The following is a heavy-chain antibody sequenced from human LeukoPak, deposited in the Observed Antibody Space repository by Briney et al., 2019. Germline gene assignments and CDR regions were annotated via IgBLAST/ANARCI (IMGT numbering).Heavy chain of an antibody. CDR1: GYSFTSYW. CDR3: ARRSGILTGTYYYYYGMDV. J-gene: IGHJ6*02. CDR2: IYPGDSDT. D-gene: IGHD3-9*01. V-gene: IGHV5-51*01. Sequence: GESLKISCKGSGYSFTSYWIGWVRQMPGKGLEWMGIIYPGDSDTRYSPSFQGQVTTSADKSISTAYLQWSSLKASDTAMYYCARRSGILTGTYYYYYGMDVWGQGTTVTVSS.